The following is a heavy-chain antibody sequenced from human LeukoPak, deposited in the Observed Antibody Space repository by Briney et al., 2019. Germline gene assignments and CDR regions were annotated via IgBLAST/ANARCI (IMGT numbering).Heavy chain of an antibody. CDR1: GFTFSSYG. J-gene: IGHJ3*02. D-gene: IGHD3-9*01. CDR3: AKPISPRDANVFDI. CDR2: ITGSGDTR. V-gene: IGHV3-23*01. Sequence: GGSLRLSCAASGFTFSSYGMHWVRQAPGKGLEWVSSITGSGDTRYYADSVKGRFTISRDNSKNMLYLQMDTLRAEDTAMYYCAKPISPRDANVFDIWGQGTMVAVSS.